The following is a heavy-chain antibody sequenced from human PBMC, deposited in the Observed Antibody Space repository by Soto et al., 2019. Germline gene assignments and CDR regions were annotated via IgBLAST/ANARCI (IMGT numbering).Heavy chain of an antibody. Sequence: EVQLVETGGGLIQPGGSLSLSCAASGFTVSSNYMSWVREAPGKGLEWVSVIYSGGSKYYADSVKGRFTISGDSSKNTLYLQMNSLGAEDTAVYYCARDMVCDYWGQGTLVTVSS. J-gene: IGHJ4*02. D-gene: IGHD3-10*01. V-gene: IGHV3-53*02. CDR2: IYSGGSK. CDR3: ARDMVCDY. CDR1: GFTVSSNY.